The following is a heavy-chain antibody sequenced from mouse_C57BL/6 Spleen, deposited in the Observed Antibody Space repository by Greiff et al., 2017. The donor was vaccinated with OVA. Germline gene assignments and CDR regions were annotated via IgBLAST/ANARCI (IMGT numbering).Heavy chain of an antibody. CDR1: GYTFTSYW. D-gene: IGHD2-2*01. J-gene: IGHJ4*01. CDR3: AYGYDRFNYAMDY. V-gene: IGHV1-55*01. CDR2: IYPGSGST. Sequence: VQLQQPGAELVKPGASVKMSCKASGYTFTSYWITWVKQRPGQGLEWIGDIYPGSGSTNYNEKFKSKATLTVDTSSSTAYMQLSSLTSEDSAVYYCAYGYDRFNYAMDYWGQGTSVTVSS.